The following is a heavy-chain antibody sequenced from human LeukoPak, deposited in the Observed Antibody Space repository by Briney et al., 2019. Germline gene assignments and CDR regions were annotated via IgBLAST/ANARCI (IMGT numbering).Heavy chain of an antibody. CDR2: INQSGST. V-gene: IGHV4-34*01. Sequence: SETLSLTCAVYGGSFSYYYWSWIRQPPGKGLEWIGEINQSGSTNYNPSLKSRVTISVDTSKNQFSLKLSSVTAADTAVYYCARLGQQAYYYYYMDVWGKGTTVTISS. D-gene: IGHD6-13*01. CDR1: GGSFSYYY. CDR3: ARLGQQAYYYYYMDV. J-gene: IGHJ6*03.